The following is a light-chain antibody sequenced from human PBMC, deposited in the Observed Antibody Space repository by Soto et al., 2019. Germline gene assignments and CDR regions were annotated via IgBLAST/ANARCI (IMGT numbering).Light chain of an antibody. CDR3: QQYNNLPT. CDR1: QSVNSN. Sequence: EIVMTQSPATLSVSPGERATLSCRASQSVNSNLAWYQQKPGQAPRLLIYGASTRATGVPARFSGSGSGTEFTLTVRSLQSEDFAVYFCQQYNNLPTFGQGTKVDI. V-gene: IGKV3-15*01. CDR2: GAS. J-gene: IGKJ1*01.